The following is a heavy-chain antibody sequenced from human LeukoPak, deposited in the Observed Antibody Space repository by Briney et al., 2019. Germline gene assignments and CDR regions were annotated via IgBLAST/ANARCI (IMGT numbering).Heavy chain of an antibody. J-gene: IGHJ4*02. CDR2: ISYDGSNK. V-gene: IGHV3-30*18. D-gene: IGHD1-1*01. CDR3: AKRASERGNVRGYLDY. Sequence: PGGSLRLSCAASGFTFSSYGMHWVRQAPGKGLEWVAVISYDGSNKYYADSVKGRFTISRDNSKNTLYLQKNSLRAEDTAVYCCAKRASERGNVRGYLDYWGQGTRVTVSS. CDR1: GFTFSSYG.